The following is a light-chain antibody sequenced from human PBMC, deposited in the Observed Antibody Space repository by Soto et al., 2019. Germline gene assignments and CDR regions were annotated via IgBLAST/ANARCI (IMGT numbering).Light chain of an antibody. CDR1: SSDVGGYNY. CDR3: SSYTSSTIPRV. CDR2: GVS. Sequence: QSALTQPASVSGSPGQSITISCTGASSDVGGYNYVSWYQQHPGKAPKLMIYGVSNRPSGVSNRFSGSKSGSTASLTISGIQAEDEADYYCSSYTSSTIPRVFGGGTKRTVL. J-gene: IGLJ3*02. V-gene: IGLV2-14*01.